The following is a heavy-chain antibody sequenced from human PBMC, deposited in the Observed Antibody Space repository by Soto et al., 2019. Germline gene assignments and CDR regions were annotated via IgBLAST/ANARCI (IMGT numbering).Heavy chain of an antibody. Sequence: GGSLRLSCSVFGFTLSSYAMHWVRQAPGKGLQYVSSISSSGVATYYADSVKGRFTISRDNSMSTLYLQMSSLRVEDTAVYYCVKDRYVDFWGQGTLVTVSS. CDR3: VKDRYVDF. V-gene: IGHV3-64D*06. J-gene: IGHJ4*02. CDR2: ISSSGVAT. CDR1: GFTLSSYA.